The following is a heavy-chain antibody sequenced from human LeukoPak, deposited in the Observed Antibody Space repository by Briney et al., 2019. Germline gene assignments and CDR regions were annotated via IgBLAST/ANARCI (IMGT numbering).Heavy chain of an antibody. V-gene: IGHV4-4*07. CDR1: GDSLSGYN. Sequence: SETLSLTCIVSGDSLSGYNWSSIRQPAGKGPEWIGRIYSTGSTNYNPSLKSRVTMSVDRSKNQFSLRMNSMTAADTAVYFCVRDLGRFDSWGQGALVLVSS. J-gene: IGHJ5*01. CDR2: IYSTGST. CDR3: VRDLGRFDS.